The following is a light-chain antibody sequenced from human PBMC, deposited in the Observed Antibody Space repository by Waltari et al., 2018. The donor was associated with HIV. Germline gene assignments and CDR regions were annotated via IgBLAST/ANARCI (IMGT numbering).Light chain of an antibody. V-gene: IGLV1-44*01. CDR1: SSNIGSNT. CDR2: NYN. Sequence: QSVMTQPPSVSGTPGQRVTISCSGSSSNIGSNTVSWYQQYPGTAPKLLIYNYNHRPAGVPDRFSGSKSGTSASLAISGLQSEDEADYYCATWDDSLKGVVFGGGTKLTVL. J-gene: IGLJ3*02. CDR3: ATWDDSLKGVV.